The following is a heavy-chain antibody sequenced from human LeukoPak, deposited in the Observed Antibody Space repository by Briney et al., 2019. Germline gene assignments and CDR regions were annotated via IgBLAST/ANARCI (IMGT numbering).Heavy chain of an antibody. Sequence: SESLSLTCTVSGVSISSYYWSWIRQPPGKGLEWVWYIYYSGSTNYNPSLKSRVTISVDTSKNQFSLKLNCVTAADTAVYYCARILEGGSLDYWRQGTLVSVSS. J-gene: IGHJ4*02. CDR2: IYYSGST. CDR1: GVSISSYY. V-gene: IGHV4-59*01. CDR3: ARILEGGSLDY. D-gene: IGHD1-26*01.